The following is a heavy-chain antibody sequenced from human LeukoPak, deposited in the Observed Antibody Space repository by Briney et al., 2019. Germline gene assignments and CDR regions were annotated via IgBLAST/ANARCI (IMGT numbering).Heavy chain of an antibody. CDR2: INHSGST. CDR3: ASLADYCDSSGYRGDFDY. CDR1: GGSFSGYY. V-gene: IGHV4-34*01. J-gene: IGHJ4*02. D-gene: IGHD3-22*01. Sequence: SETLSLTCAVYGGSFSGYYWSWIRQPPGKGLEWIGEINHSGSTNYNPSLKSRVTISVDTSKNQFSLKLSSVTAADTAVYYCASLADYCDSSGYRGDFDYWGQGTLVTVSS.